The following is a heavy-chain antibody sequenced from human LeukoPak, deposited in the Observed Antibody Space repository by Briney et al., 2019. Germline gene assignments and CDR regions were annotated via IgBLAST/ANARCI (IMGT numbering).Heavy chain of an antibody. Sequence: PGRSLRLSCAASGFTFSSYGMHWVRQAPGKGLEWVAVISYDGSNKYYADSVKGRFTISRDNSKNTLYLQMNSLRAEETAVYYCAKDHGYSSSSANDYCGQGTLVTVSS. CDR2: ISYDGSNK. V-gene: IGHV3-30*18. D-gene: IGHD6-6*01. J-gene: IGHJ4*02. CDR3: AKDHGYSSSSANDY. CDR1: GFTFSSYG.